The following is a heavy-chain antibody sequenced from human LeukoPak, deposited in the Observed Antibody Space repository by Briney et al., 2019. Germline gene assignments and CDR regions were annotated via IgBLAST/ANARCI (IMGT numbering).Heavy chain of an antibody. V-gene: IGHV1-69*05. CDR2: IIPIFGTT. Sequence: SVKISCKAFVGTFSSYAISWVRHAPGQGLEWMGGIIPIFGTTNYAQKFQGRVTITRDESTSTAYMELSRLRSEDTAVYYCASVGSGTGTGFDDWGQGTLVTVSS. CDR3: ASVGSGTGTGFDD. D-gene: IGHD1-1*01. CDR1: VGTFSSYA. J-gene: IGHJ4*01.